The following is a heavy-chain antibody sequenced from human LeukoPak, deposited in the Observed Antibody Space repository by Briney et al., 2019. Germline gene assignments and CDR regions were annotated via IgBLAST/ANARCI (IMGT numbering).Heavy chain of an antibody. Sequence: ASVKVSCKASGGTFSSYAISWVRQAPGQGLEWMGGIIPIFGTANYAQKFQGRVTITADESTSTAYMELSSLRSEDTAVYYCARVPGPIIVVVPAASSRAFDIWGQGTMVTVSS. D-gene: IGHD2-2*01. V-gene: IGHV1-69*13. CDR2: IIPIFGTA. CDR3: ARVPGPIIVVVPAASSRAFDI. CDR1: GGTFSSYA. J-gene: IGHJ3*02.